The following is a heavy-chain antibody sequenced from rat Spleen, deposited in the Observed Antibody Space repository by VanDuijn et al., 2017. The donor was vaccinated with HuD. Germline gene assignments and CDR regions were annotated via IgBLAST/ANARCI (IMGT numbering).Heavy chain of an antibody. CDR2: ISSDGGRN. V-gene: IGHV5-20*01. Sequence: EVQLVESDGGLVQPGRSLKLSCAASGFTFSDHYMAWVRQAPTKGLEWVATISSDGGRNFYRDSVKGRFTISRDNAKSSLYLQMDSLRSGDTATYYCATSPYYWYFDFGGPGTMVTVSS. CDR1: GFTFSDHY. CDR3: ATSPYYWYFDF. J-gene: IGHJ1*01.